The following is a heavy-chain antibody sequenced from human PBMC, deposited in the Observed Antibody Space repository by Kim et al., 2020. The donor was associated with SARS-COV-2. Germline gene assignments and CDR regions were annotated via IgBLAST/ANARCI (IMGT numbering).Heavy chain of an antibody. CDR2: IKSKTDGGTT. CDR3: TATHGVDCIGGRCYSRIHN. CDR1: GITFSNAW. D-gene: IGHD2-15*01. V-gene: IGHV3-15*01. Sequence: GGSLRLSCGASGITFSNAWMSWVRQLPGKGLEWVGRIKSKTDGGTTDYASPGKCRFTISRDDSKKTVYLQMNRLKSEDTAVYYCTATHGVDCIGGRCYSRIHNWGRGTLVTGSS. J-gene: IGHJ4*02.